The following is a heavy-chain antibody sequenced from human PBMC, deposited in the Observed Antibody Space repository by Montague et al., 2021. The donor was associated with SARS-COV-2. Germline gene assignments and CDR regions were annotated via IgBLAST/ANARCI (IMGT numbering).Heavy chain of an antibody. CDR2: IYNSGST. D-gene: IGHD1-20*01. CDR1: GGSISGYY. Sequence: SETLSLTCTVSGGSISGYYWRWFRQSAGKGLEWIGRIYNSGSTSYSPSLKSRVTMSVDTSKNQFSLKLSSVTAADTAVYYCVRDQGRSNWNYPDYWGQGTLVTVSS. CDR3: VRDQGRSNWNYPDY. V-gene: IGHV4-4*07. J-gene: IGHJ4*02.